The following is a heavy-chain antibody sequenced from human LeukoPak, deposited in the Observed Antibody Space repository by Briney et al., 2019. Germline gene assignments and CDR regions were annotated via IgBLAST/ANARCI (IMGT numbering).Heavy chain of an antibody. CDR1: GFTFDDYA. D-gene: IGHD3-22*01. J-gene: IGHJ4*02. CDR3: AKAPYYYDSSRYSSHPFDY. Sequence: GGSLRLSCAASGFTFDDYAMHWVRQAPGKGLEWVSGISWNSGSIGYAESVKGRFTISRDNAKNSLYLQMNSLRPEDTALYYCAKAPYYYDSSRYSSHPFDYWGQGTLVTVSS. CDR2: ISWNSGSI. V-gene: IGHV3-9*01.